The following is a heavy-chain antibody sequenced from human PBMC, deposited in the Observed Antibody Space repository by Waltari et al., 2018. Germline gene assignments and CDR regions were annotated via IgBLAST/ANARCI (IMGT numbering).Heavy chain of an antibody. D-gene: IGHD3-10*01. V-gene: IGHV3-30*02. Sequence: QVQLVESGGGVVQPGGSLRLSWAASGFTFSSYGMHWVRQAPGKGLEWVAFIRYDGSNKYYADSVKGRFTISRDNSKNTLYLQMNSLRAEDTAVYYCAKDGWFGEEGYMDVWGKGTTVTISS. CDR3: AKDGWFGEEGYMDV. J-gene: IGHJ6*03. CDR2: IRYDGSNK. CDR1: GFTFSSYG.